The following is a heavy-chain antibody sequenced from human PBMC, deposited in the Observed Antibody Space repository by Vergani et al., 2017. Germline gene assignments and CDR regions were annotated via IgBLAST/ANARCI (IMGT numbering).Heavy chain of an antibody. D-gene: IGHD5-12*01. CDR2: IFYSGST. CDR3: ARDGVLDILGGMDV. Sequence: QVQLQESGPGLVKPSDTLSLTCTVSGGSIGTYSWSWIRQPPGKGLEWIGYIFYSGSTNYNPSLKSRVTISVDTSKNQFSLKLSSVTAADTALYYCARDGVLDILGGMDVWGQGTTVTVSS. V-gene: IGHV4-59*01. J-gene: IGHJ6*02. CDR1: GGSIGTYS.